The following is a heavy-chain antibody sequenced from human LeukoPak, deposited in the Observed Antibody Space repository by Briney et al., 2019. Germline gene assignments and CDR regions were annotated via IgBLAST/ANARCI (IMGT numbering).Heavy chain of an antibody. CDR3: ARGTRSRAYMDV. Sequence: SETLSLTCTVSGGSIRSSDYYWAWIRQPPGKGLEWIGEINHSGSTNYNPSLKSRVTISVDTSKNQFSLKLSSVTAADTAVYYCARGTRSRAYMDVWGKGTTVTVSS. J-gene: IGHJ6*03. D-gene: IGHD1-1*01. V-gene: IGHV4-39*07. CDR2: INHSGST. CDR1: GGSIRSSDYY.